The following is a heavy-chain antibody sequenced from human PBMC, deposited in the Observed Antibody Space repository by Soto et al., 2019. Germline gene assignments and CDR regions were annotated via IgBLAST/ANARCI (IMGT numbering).Heavy chain of an antibody. V-gene: IGHV3-30*18. Sequence: QVQLVESGGGVVQPGRSLRLSCAASGFTFSSYGMHWVRQAPGKGLEWVAVISYDGSNKYYADSVKGRFTISRDNSKNTLYLQMNSLRAEDTAVYYCAKSYYDFWSGYFGWGDAFDIWGQGTMVTVSS. CDR3: AKSYYDFWSGYFGWGDAFDI. CDR1: GFTFSSYG. D-gene: IGHD3-3*01. CDR2: ISYDGSNK. J-gene: IGHJ3*02.